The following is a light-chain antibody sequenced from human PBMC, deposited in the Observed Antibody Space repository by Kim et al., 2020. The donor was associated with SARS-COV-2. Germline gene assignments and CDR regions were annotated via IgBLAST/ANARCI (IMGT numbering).Light chain of an antibody. CDR3: QQYDTLPIT. J-gene: IGKJ5*01. V-gene: IGKV1-33*01. CDR1: HVIDHY. Sequence: DIQMTQSPSSLSTSVGDRVTITCQASHVIDHYLNWYQHKPGKAPKLLIYDASHLETGVPSRFSGSGSGTDFALTISSLQSEDIATYYCQQYDTLPITFGQGTRLDIK. CDR2: DAS.